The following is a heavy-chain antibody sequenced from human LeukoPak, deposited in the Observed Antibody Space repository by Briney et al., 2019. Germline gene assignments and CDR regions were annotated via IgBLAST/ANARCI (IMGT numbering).Heavy chain of an antibody. Sequence: SVKVSCKASGGTFSSYAIIWVRQAPGQGLEWMGRIIPIFGTANYAQKFQGRVTITTDESTSTAYMELSSLRSEDTAVYYCSRDRTGTTSRRWYGPWGQGTLVTVSS. J-gene: IGHJ5*02. D-gene: IGHD1-1*01. CDR1: GGTFSSYA. V-gene: IGHV1-69*05. CDR2: IIPIFGTA. CDR3: SRDRTGTTSRRWYGP.